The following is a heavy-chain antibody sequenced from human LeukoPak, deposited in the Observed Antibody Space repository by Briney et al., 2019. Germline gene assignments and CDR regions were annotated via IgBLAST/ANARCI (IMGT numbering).Heavy chain of an antibody. V-gene: IGHV3-23*01. D-gene: IGHD6-19*01. CDR2: ISDSGGAT. J-gene: IGHJ4*02. Sequence: GGSLRLSCAASGFTFTTYAMSWVRQAPGKGLEWVSVISDSGGATYYADSVKGRFTISRDNSKNTLYLQMNSLTAEDTAVYYCARNLNSPIAVAGSDYWGQGTLATVSS. CDR1: GFTFTTYA. CDR3: ARNLNSPIAVAGSDY.